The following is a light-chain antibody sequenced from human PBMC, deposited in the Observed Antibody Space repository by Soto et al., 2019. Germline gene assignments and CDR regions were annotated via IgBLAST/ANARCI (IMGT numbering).Light chain of an antibody. V-gene: IGKV1-27*01. CDR1: QGLGNY. CDR2: SAS. J-gene: IGKJ4*01. CDR3: LTYNGPPLC. Sequence: DMQMTQSPSSLSASVGDRVTITCRASQGLGNYLAWYQQKPGKAPKLLIYSASSLQLGVPSRFSGSGSGTDFTLTISGLQPEDVATYYCLTYNGPPLCLGGGTKVEI.